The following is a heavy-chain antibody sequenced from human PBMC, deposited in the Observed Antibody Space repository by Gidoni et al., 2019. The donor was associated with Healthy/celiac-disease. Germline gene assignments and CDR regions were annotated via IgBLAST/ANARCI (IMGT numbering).Heavy chain of an antibody. J-gene: IGHJ4*02. V-gene: IGHV3-21*01. CDR2: ISRISSYI. Sequence: EVQLVEYGGGLVKPGGSLRLSCAASGFTFSSYSMNWVRQAPGKGLGWVSSISRISSYIYYADSVKGRFTISRDNAKNSLYLQMNSLRAEDTAVYYCARGLGSRGYSGYDAPSYFDYWGQGTLVTVS. CDR3: ARGLGSRGYSGYDAPSYFDY. CDR1: GFTFSSYS. D-gene: IGHD5-12*01.